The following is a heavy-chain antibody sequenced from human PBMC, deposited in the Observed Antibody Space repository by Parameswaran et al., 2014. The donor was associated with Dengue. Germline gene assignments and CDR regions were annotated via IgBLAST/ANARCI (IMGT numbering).Heavy chain of an antibody. CDR3: ARDYSTVTTYYYYGMDV. D-gene: IGHD4-17*01. J-gene: IGHJ6*02. Sequence: VRQMPGKGLEWVSSISSSSSYIYYADSVKGRFTISRDNAKNSLYLQMNSLRAEDTAVYYCARDYSTVTTYYYYGMDVWGQGTTVTVSS. V-gene: IGHV3-21*01. CDR2: ISSSSSYI.